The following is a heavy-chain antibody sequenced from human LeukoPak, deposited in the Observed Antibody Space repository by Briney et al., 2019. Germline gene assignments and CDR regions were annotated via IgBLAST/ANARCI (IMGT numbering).Heavy chain of an antibody. CDR3: ARAKLGIGNWYFDL. CDR1: GFTFSDYY. V-gene: IGHV3-11*01. CDR2: ISSSGTTI. D-gene: IGHD7-27*01. Sequence: PGGSLRISCAASGFTFSDYYMSWIRQAPGKGLEWVSYISSSGTTISYADSVKGRFTISRDNAKNSLYLQMNSLRAEDTAVYYCARAKLGIGNWYFDLWGRGTLVTVSS. J-gene: IGHJ2*01.